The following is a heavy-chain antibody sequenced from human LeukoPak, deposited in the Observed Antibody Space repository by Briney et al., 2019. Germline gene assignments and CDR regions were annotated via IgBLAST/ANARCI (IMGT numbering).Heavy chain of an antibody. V-gene: IGHV1-8*01. Sequence: GASVKVSCKASGYTFTSYDINWVRQATGRGLEWMGWMNPNSGNTGYAQKFQGRVTMTRNTSISTAYMELSSLRSEDTAVYYCARGRGYSYGYSYYYYYGMDVWGQGTTVTVSS. J-gene: IGHJ6*02. CDR1: GYTFTSYD. CDR3: ARGRGYSYGYSYYYYYGMDV. D-gene: IGHD5-18*01. CDR2: MNPNSGNT.